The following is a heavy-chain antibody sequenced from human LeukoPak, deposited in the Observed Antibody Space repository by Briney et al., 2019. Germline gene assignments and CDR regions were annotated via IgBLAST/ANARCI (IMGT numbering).Heavy chain of an antibody. CDR1: GFTFSAYG. J-gene: IGHJ4*02. V-gene: IGHV3-30*02. CDR2: IRYDGTNK. CDR3: ARRFDY. Sequence: GGSLRLSCAASGFTFSAYGIHWVRQAPGKGLEWVAFIRYDGTNKYYAASVKGRFTISRDNAKNSLYLQMNSLRAEDTALYYCARRFDYWGQGTLVTVSS.